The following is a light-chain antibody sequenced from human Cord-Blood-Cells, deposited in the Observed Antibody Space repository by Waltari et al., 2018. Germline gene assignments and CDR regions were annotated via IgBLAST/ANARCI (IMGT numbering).Light chain of an antibody. V-gene: IGLV2-23*01. Sequence: QSALTQPASVSGSPGQSITISCTGTSSDVGSYNLVSWYQQHPGKAPKLMIYEGSKRPSGVSNRFPGSKSGNTASLTISGLQAEDEADYDCCSYAGSSTWVFGGGTKLTVL. J-gene: IGLJ3*02. CDR1: SSDVGSYNL. CDR3: CSYAGSSTWV. CDR2: EGS.